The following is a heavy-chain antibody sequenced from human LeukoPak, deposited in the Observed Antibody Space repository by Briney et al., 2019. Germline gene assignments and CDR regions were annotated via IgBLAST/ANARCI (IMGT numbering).Heavy chain of an antibody. J-gene: IGHJ4*02. CDR2: MYYSGST. V-gene: IGHV4-39*01. CDR3: GCIATVEIYFDY. CDR1: GGSISSSSFY. D-gene: IGHD5-24*01. Sequence: SETLSLTCTVSGGSISSSSFYWGWIRQPPGKGLEWIGNMYYSGSTYYNPSLKSRVTISVATSKNQFSLKLTSVTAADSAVYYCGCIATVEIYFDYWGQGTLVTVSS.